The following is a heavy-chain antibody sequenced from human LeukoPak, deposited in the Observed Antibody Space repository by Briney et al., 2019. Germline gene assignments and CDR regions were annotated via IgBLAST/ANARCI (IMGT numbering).Heavy chain of an antibody. CDR2: IYYSGST. D-gene: IGHD4-17*01. Sequence: SETLSLTCTVSGGSISTSNYYWGWIRQPPGKGLEWIGNIYYSGSTNYNPSLKSRVTISVDTSKNQFSLKLSSVTAADTAVYYCARDGDPRTNNWFDPWGQGTLVTVSS. J-gene: IGHJ5*02. CDR3: ARDGDPRTNNWFDP. V-gene: IGHV4-39*07. CDR1: GGSISTSNYY.